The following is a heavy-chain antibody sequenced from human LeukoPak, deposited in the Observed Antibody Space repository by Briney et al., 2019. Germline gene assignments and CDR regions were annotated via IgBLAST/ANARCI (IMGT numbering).Heavy chain of an antibody. CDR2: IYYSGST. D-gene: IGHD6-13*01. V-gene: IGHV4-59*01. J-gene: IGHJ4*02. CDR1: GGSISSYY. Sequence: SETLSLTCSVSGGSISSYYWSWIRQPPGKGREWIGYIYYSGSTNYNPSLKSRVTISVDTSENQLSLKLRSVTAADTAVYYCARAHSSSWYMDYWGQGTLVTVSS. CDR3: ARAHSSSWYMDY.